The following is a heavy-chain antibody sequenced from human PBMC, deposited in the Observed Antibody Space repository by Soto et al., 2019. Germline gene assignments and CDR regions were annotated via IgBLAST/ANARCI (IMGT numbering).Heavy chain of an antibody. CDR3: ARDPRNYYDSRSGAFDI. Sequence: SETLSLTCAVSGGSISSSNWWSWVRQPPGKGLEWIGEIYHSGSTNYNPSLKSRVTISVDKSKNQFSLKLSSVTAADTAVYYCARDPRNYYDSRSGAFDIWGQGTMVTVSS. CDR1: GGSISSSNW. D-gene: IGHD3-22*01. J-gene: IGHJ3*02. CDR2: IYHSGST. V-gene: IGHV4-4*02.